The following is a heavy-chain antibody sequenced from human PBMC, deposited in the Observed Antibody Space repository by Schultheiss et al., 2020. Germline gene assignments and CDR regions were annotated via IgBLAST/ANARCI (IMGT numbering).Heavy chain of an antibody. Sequence: SGPKLVKPTQTLTLTCTFSGFSLSTSGMCVSWIRQPPGKALEWLARIDWDDDKYYSTSLKTRLTISKDTSKNQVVLTMTNMDPVDTATYYCARILSYYGSGFADYWGQGTLVTVSS. CDR2: IDWDDDK. CDR1: GFSLSTSGMC. V-gene: IGHV2-70*11. CDR3: ARILSYYGSGFADY. D-gene: IGHD3-10*01. J-gene: IGHJ4*02.